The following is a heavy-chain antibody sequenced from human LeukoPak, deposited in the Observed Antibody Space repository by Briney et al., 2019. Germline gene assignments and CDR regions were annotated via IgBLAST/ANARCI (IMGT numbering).Heavy chain of an antibody. V-gene: IGHV4-34*01. CDR2: INHSGST. D-gene: IGHD3-10*01. CDR1: GGSFSGYY. CDR3: AGSVLLSI. Sequence: SETLSLTCAVYGGSFSGYYWSWIRQPPGKGLEWIGEINHSGSTNYNPSLKSRVIISVDTSKNQFSLKLSSVTAADTAVYYCAGSVLLSIWGQGTMVTVSS. J-gene: IGHJ3*02.